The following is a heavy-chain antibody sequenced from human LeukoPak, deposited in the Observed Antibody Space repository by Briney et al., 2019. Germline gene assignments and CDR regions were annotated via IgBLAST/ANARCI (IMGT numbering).Heavy chain of an antibody. D-gene: IGHD3-3*01. V-gene: IGHV3-7*01. Sequence: GGSLRLSCAASGFTFSAYWMSWVRQAPGKGLEWVANIKQDGSEKYYVDSVKGRFTISRDNAKNSLYLQMNTLRPEDTAVYYCARERQNKDFWSGGDYWGQGTLVTVSS. J-gene: IGHJ4*02. CDR3: ARERQNKDFWSGGDY. CDR1: GFTFSAYW. CDR2: IKQDGSEK.